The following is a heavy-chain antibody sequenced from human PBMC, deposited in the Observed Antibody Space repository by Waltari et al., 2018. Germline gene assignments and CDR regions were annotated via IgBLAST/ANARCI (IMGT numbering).Heavy chain of an antibody. CDR3: ARMVRGAYNWFDP. J-gene: IGHJ5*02. CDR1: GGSISSYY. CDR2: IYYSWST. V-gene: IGHV4-59*01. D-gene: IGHD3-10*01. Sequence: QVQLQESGPGLVKPSETLSLTCTVSGGSISSYYWSWIRQPPGKGLEWIGYIYYSWSTTYNPSLKSRVTISVDTSKNQFALKLSSVTAADTAVYYCARMVRGAYNWFDPWGQGTLVTVSS.